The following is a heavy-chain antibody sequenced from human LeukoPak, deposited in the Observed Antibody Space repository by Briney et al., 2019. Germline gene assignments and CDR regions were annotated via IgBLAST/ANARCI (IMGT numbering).Heavy chain of an antibody. D-gene: IGHD6-6*01. V-gene: IGHV3-23*01. CDR1: GFTFSTFA. CDR3: AKGTRSIAVVYFYYMDV. J-gene: IGHJ6*03. Sequence: GGSLRLSCAASGFTFSTFAMIWARQPPGKGLEWVSSIFPSGGEIHYADSVRGRFTISRDNSKSTLSLQMNRLRAEDTAIYYCAKGTRSIAVVYFYYMDVWGKGTTVTVSS. CDR2: IFPSGGEI.